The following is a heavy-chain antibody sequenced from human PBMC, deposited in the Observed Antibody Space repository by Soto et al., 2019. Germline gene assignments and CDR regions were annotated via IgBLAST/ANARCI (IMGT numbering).Heavy chain of an antibody. CDR3: ARDPTYFYDSSGYYDY. J-gene: IGHJ4*02. CDR2: INSDGSST. CDR1: GFTFSSYW. V-gene: IGHV3-74*01. Sequence: GSLRLSCAASGFTFSSYWMHWVRPAPGKGLVWVSRINSDGSSTSYADSVRGRFTISRDNAKNTLYLQMNSLRAEDTAVYYCARDPTYFYDSSGYYDYWGQGTLVTVSS. D-gene: IGHD3-22*01.